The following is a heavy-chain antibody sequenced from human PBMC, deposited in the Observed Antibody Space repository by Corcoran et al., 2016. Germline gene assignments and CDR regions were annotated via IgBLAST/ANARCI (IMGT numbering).Heavy chain of an antibody. CDR2: IYPGDYDT. J-gene: IGHJ4*02. D-gene: IGHD3-10*01. CDR3: ARLWRVRGVDSFDY. V-gene: IGHV5-51*01. CDR1: GYSFTSYW. Sequence: EVQLVQSGAEVKKPGESLKISCKGSGYSFTSYWVGWVRQMPGKGLEWMGIIYPGDYDTSYSPSFQGQVTISANKSISNAYLRWSSLKASDTAMYYCARLWRVRGVDSFDYWGQGTLVTVSS.